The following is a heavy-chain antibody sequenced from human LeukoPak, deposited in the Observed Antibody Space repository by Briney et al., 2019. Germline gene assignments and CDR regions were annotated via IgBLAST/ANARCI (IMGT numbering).Heavy chain of an antibody. Sequence: PGGSLRLSCAASGFTFSSYSMNWVRQAPGKGLEWVSSISSSSSYIYYADSVKGRSTISRDNAKNSLYLQMNSLRAEDTAVYYCARDQRLYGSGSYYSLDAFDIWGQGTMVTVSS. V-gene: IGHV3-21*01. CDR1: GFTFSSYS. J-gene: IGHJ3*02. CDR3: ARDQRLYGSGSYYSLDAFDI. D-gene: IGHD3-10*01. CDR2: ISSSSSYI.